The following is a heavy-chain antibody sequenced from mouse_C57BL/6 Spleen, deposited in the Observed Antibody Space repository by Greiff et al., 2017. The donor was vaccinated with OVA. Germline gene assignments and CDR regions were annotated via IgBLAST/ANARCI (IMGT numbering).Heavy chain of an antibody. CDR2: INPNNGGT. V-gene: IGHV1-26*01. CDR1: GYTFTDYY. J-gene: IGHJ1*03. D-gene: IGHD2-1*01. Sequence: VQLQQSGPELVKPGASVKISCKASGYTFTDYYMNWVKQSHGKSLEWIGDINPNNGGTSYNQKFKGKATLTVDKSSSTAYMELRSLTSEDSAVYYCARRVTSDVWGTGTTVTVSS. CDR3: ARRVTSDV.